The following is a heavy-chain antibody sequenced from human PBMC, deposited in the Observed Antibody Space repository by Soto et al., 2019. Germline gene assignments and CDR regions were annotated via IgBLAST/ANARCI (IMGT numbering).Heavy chain of an antibody. D-gene: IGHD6-6*01. CDR1: GGSFSGYY. Sequence: PSETLSLTCAVYGGSFSGYYWSWIRQPPGKGLEWIGEINHSGSTNYNPSLKSRVTISVDTSKNQFSLKLSSVTAADTAVYYCARAIAARPGRGDYWGQGTRVTVS. CDR2: INHSGST. J-gene: IGHJ4*02. CDR3: ARAIAARPGRGDY. V-gene: IGHV4-34*01.